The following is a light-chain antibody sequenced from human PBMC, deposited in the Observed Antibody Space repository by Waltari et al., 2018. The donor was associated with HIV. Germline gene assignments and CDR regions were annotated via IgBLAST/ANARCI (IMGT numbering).Light chain of an antibody. CDR3: QQYNNWPPLT. J-gene: IGKJ4*01. CDR1: QSVGSN. V-gene: IGKV3-15*01. Sequence: ETVMTQSPAPLSMSPGERATLSCRASQSVGSNLAWYQQQPGQAPRLLIYGASTRATGIPARFSGSGSGTEFTLTISSLQSEDFAVYYCQQYNNWPPLTFGGGTKVEIK. CDR2: GAS.